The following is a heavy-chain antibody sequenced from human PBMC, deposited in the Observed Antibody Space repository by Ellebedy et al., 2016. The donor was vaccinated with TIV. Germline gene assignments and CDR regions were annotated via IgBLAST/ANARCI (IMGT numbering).Heavy chain of an antibody. CDR1: GYNFTNYW. V-gene: IGHV5-51*01. D-gene: IGHD3-16*01. CDR3: TRRSTQGEI. Sequence: GGSLRLSCKTSGYNFTNYWIGWVRQMPGKGLEWMGIIYPGDSETRYSPSFQGQVTISADKSITTAYLQWSSLKASDTAMYYCTRRSTQGEIWGQGTMVTVSS. J-gene: IGHJ3*02. CDR2: IYPGDSET.